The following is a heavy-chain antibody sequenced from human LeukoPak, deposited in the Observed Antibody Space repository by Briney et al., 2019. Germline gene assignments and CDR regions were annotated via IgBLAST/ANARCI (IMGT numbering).Heavy chain of an antibody. J-gene: IGHJ4*02. CDR3: AKEVYNWNLSPFDY. CDR1: GFNFCSCA. CDR2: ISGYGGDT. V-gene: IGHV3-23*01. Sequence: GGSLRLSYAASGFNFCSCAMSGVRHARGKGLEWVSAISGYGGDTYYADSEKGRFTISRDNSKYTVYLQMNSLRAEDTAVYYSAKEVYNWNLSPFDYGSQGTLVTVSS. D-gene: IGHD1-20*01.